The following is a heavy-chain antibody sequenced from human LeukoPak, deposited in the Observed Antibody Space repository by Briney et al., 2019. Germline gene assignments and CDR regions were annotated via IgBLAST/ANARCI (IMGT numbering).Heavy chain of an antibody. CDR1: GYTFTNFG. CDR2: ISAYNGYT. Sequence: GVSVKVSCKASGYTFTNFGLTWVRQAPGQGLEWMGWISAYNGYTKYAQKFQGRVTMTTDTSTSTAYMELRSLRSDDTAVYYCARDRSPRHYYDTSDYHGAADYWGQGTLVTVSP. V-gene: IGHV1-18*01. J-gene: IGHJ4*02. CDR3: ARDRSPRHYYDTSDYHGAADY. D-gene: IGHD3-22*01.